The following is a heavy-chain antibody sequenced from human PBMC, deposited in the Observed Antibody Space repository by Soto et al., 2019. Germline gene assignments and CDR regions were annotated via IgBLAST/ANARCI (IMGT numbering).Heavy chain of an antibody. D-gene: IGHD2-21*02. CDR2: LYNTGST. CDR3: ARDLWGYCGVGCYPLDV. V-gene: IGHV4-59*01. Sequence: SETLSLTCTVSGASISRDDCSWIRQSPGKGLEWIGYLYNTGSTIYNPSLKSRVTISVDTSKNQFSLKMNSVTAADTAVYYCARDLWGYCGVGCYPLDVWRQGTTVT. J-gene: IGHJ6*02. CDR1: GASISRDD.